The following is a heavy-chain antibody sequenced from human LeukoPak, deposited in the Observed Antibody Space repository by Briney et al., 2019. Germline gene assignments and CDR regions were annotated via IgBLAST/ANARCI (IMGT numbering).Heavy chain of an antibody. V-gene: IGHV3-23*01. CDR1: GFTFSSYA. CDR3: AKVHPYCSSTSCYLHY. CDR2: ISGSGGST. Sequence: GGSLRLSCAASGFTFSSYAMSWVRQAPGKGLEWVSAISGSGGSTYYADSVKGRFTISRDNSKNTLYLQMNSLRAEDTAVYYCAKVHPYCSSTSCYLHYWGQGTLVTVSS. J-gene: IGHJ4*02. D-gene: IGHD2-2*01.